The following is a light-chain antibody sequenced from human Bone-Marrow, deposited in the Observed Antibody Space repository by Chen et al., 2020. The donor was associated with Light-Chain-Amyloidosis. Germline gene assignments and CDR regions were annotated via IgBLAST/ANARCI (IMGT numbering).Light chain of an antibody. CDR1: NIGSTS. CDR2: DDS. V-gene: IGLV3-21*02. Sequence: SYVLTQPSSVSVAPGQPATIACGGNNIGSTSVHWYQQTPGQAPLLVVYDDSDRPSGIPERLSGSNSGNTATLTISRVEAGDEADYYCQVWDRSRDRPVFGGGTKLTVL. J-gene: IGLJ3*02. CDR3: QVWDRSRDRPV.